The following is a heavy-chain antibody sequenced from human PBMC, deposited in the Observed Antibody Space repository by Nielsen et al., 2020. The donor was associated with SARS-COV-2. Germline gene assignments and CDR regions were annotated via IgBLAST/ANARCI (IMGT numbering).Heavy chain of an antibody. CDR1: GYTFTSYG. J-gene: IGHJ6*02. CDR2: ISAYNGNT. D-gene: IGHD6-13*01. Sequence: ASVKVSCKASGYTFTSYGIGWVRQAPGQGLEWMGWISAYNGNTNYAQKLQGRVTMTTDTSTSTAYMELRSLRSDDTAVYYCARAPGIAAAGPFGYYGMDVWGQGTTVTVSS. CDR3: ARAPGIAAAGPFGYYGMDV. V-gene: IGHV1-18*01.